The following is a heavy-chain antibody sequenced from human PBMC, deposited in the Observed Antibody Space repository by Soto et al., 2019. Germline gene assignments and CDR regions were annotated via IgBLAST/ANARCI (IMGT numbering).Heavy chain of an antibody. V-gene: IGHV3-73*01. CDR2: IRSKANSYAT. CDR3: TSWGYNWNDDAFDI. CDR1: GFTFSGSA. Sequence: GGSLRLSCAASGFTFSGSAMHWVRQASGKGLEWVGRIRSKANSYATAYAASVKGRFTISREDSKNTAYLQKNSLKTEDTAVYYCTSWGYNWNDDAFDIWGQGTMVTVSS. D-gene: IGHD1-1*01. J-gene: IGHJ3*02.